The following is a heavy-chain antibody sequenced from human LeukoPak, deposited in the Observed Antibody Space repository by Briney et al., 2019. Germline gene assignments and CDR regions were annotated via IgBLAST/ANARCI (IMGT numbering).Heavy chain of an antibody. J-gene: IGHJ6*02. CDR2: INHSGST. Sequence: PSETLSLTCAVYGGSFSGYYWSWIRQPPGKGLEWIGEINHSGSTNYNPSLKSRVTISVDKSKNQFSLKLSSVTAADTAVYYCARVARDYDYGDLDLHYYYYYGMDVWGQGTTVTVSS. CDR1: GGSFSGYY. V-gene: IGHV4-34*01. CDR3: ARVARDYDYGDLDLHYYYYYGMDV. D-gene: IGHD4-17*01.